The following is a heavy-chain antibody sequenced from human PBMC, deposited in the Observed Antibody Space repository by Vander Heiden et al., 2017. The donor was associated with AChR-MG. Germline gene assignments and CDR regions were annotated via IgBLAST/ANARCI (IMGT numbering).Heavy chain of an antibody. CDR3: AHGPLSRSGYHAFDI. J-gene: IGHJ3*02. D-gene: IGHD3-3*01. V-gene: IGHV2-5*01. CDR2: IYWNDDK. CDR1: GFSFSTSKVG. Sequence: QITLKESGPTLVKPTQTLTLTCTFSGFSFSTSKVGVGWIRQPPGKALGWLALIYWNDDKRYSPSLKSRLTITKDTSKNQVVLALTNMDPVDTATYYCAHGPLSRSGYHAFDIWGQGTVVTVSS.